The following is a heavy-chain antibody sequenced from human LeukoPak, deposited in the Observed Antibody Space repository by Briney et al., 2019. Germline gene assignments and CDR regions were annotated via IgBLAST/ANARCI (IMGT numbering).Heavy chain of an antibody. D-gene: IGHD1-26*01. Sequence: ASVKVSCKASGYTFTSYDINWVRQATGQGLEWMGWMNPNSGNTGYAQKFQGRVTMTRNTSISTAYMELSSLRSEDTAVYYCARDLGSLSKYRNGPGDYWGQGTLVTVSS. CDR2: MNPNSGNT. V-gene: IGHV1-8*01. CDR3: ARDLGSLSKYRNGPGDY. J-gene: IGHJ4*02. CDR1: GYTFTSYD.